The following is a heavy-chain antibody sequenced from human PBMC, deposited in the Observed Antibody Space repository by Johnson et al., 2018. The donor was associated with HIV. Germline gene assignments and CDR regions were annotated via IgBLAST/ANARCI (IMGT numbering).Heavy chain of an antibody. Sequence: QVQLVESGGGLIQPGGSLRLSCAASGFTFSSYWMSWVRQAPGKGLEWVAVMSYDGSSKYYADSVKGRFPISRDNSRNTLYLQMNSLRAEDTAVYYCTTDISSAAARPRDAFDIWGQGTMVTVSS. CDR1: GFTFSSYW. J-gene: IGHJ3*02. CDR3: TTDISSAAARPRDAFDI. CDR2: MSYDGSSK. V-gene: IGHV3-30*03. D-gene: IGHD6-13*01.